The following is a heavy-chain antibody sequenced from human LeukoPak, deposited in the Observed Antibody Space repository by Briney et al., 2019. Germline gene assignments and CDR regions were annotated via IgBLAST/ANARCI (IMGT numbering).Heavy chain of an antibody. J-gene: IGHJ4*02. Sequence: GGSLRLSCEASGFTFSSHWMRWARQAPGKGLEWVADINKDGSEKKYVDSVKARFSISRDNAKNSLYLQMNSLRADDTAVYYCVRDANWGSDYWGQGTLVTVSS. V-gene: IGHV3-7*01. D-gene: IGHD7-27*01. CDR1: GFTFSSHW. CDR3: VRDANWGSDY. CDR2: INKDGSEK.